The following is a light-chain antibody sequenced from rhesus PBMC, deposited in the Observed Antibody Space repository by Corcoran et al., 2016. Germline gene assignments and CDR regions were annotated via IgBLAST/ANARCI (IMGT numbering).Light chain of an antibody. J-gene: IGLJ1*01. Sequence: QSVLTQPPSASEAARKSVTISCSGSSSNIGSNSVSWYQQLPQTTPKLLIYYNDRRASGVPDRFSGSKSGTSASLAISGLQTEDEAEYYCAAWDDSLRGYIFGDGTRLTVL. CDR1: SSNIGSNS. CDR2: YND. CDR3: AAWDDSLRGYI. V-gene: IGLV1-60*01.